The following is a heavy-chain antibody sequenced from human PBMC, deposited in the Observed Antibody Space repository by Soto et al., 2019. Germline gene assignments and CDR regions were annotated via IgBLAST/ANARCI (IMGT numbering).Heavy chain of an antibody. V-gene: IGHV3-9*01. CDR3: AKGRYDFWSPYYFDS. Sequence: EVQLVESGGRLVQPGRSLRLSCVGTGLNFDDFAMHWVRQAPGKGLEWVSGITWNSRVLAYADSVKGRFTISRDNARNSWYLQMDSLRDEDTALYYCAKGRYDFWSPYYFDSWGQGTLVTVSS. D-gene: IGHD3-3*01. CDR2: ITWNSRVL. J-gene: IGHJ4*02. CDR1: GLNFDDFA.